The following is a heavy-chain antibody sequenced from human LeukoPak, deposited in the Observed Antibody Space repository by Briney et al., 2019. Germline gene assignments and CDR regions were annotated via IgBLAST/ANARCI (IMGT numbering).Heavy chain of an antibody. CDR1: GYSFINSA. CDR2: ISVDNGNT. Sequence: ASVTLSCTTSGYSFINSAVTWVRQAPGQGLEWMGWISVDNGNTNYSQKFQDRVTITRDTSTTTAYMELRSLRSEDADVAVCSRGPIVTVIRPTTLNYWGQGTLVTVSS. V-gene: IGHV1-18*01. D-gene: IGHD3-22*01. J-gene: IGHJ4*02. CDR3: SRGPIVTVIRPTTLNY.